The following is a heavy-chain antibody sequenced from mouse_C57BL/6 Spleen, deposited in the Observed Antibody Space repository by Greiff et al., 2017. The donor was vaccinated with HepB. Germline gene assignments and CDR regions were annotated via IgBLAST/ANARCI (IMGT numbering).Heavy chain of an antibody. D-gene: IGHD3-2*02. V-gene: IGHV1-64*01. J-gene: IGHJ4*01. CDR3: ARSDSSGYDAMDY. Sequence: QVQLQQPGAELVKPGASVKLSCKASGYTFTSYWMHWVKQRPGQGLEWIGMIHPNSGSTNYNEKFKSKATLTVDKSSSTAYMQLSSLTSEDSAVYYCARSDSSGYDAMDYWGQGTSVTVSS. CDR1: GYTFTSYW. CDR2: IHPNSGST.